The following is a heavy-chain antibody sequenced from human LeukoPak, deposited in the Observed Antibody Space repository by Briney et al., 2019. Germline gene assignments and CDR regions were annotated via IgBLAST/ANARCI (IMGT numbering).Heavy chain of an antibody. CDR3: ATADKFSNWYVFDY. D-gene: IGHD6-13*01. CDR1: GGTFSSYT. CDR2: IVPIFGTA. V-gene: IGHV1-69*13. Sequence: GASVKVSCKASGGTFSSYTIGWVRQAPGQGLEWMGGIVPIFGTANYAQKFQGRVTITADESTSTAYMELISLRSEDTAVYYCATADKFSNWYVFDYWGQGTLVTVSS. J-gene: IGHJ4*02.